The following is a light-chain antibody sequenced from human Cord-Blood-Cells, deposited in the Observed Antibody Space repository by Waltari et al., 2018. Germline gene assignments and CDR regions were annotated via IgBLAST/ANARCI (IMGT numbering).Light chain of an antibody. CDR1: TSDVGSYNL. J-gene: IGLJ3*02. V-gene: IGLV2-23*02. CDR2: YVS. Sequence: QSALTHPASVSGSPGKSITIPCXGTTSDVGSYNLVSWYQQHPGKAPKLMIYYVSKRPSGVSNRFSGSKSGNTASLTISGLQAEDEADYYCCSYAGSWVFGGGTKLTVL. CDR3: CSYAGSWV.